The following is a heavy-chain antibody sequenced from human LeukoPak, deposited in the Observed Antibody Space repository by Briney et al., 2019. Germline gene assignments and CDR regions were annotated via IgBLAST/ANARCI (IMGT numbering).Heavy chain of an antibody. D-gene: IGHD2-2*01. V-gene: IGHV4-59*01. J-gene: IGHJ5*02. CDR1: GGSISSYY. CDR3: ARRPSKGRFAWFDP. CDR2: IYYSGST. Sequence: PSETLSLTCTVSGGSISSYYWSWIRQPPGKGLEWIGYIYYSGSTNYNPSLKSRVTISVDTSKNQFSPKLSSVTAADTAVYYCARRPSKGRFAWFDPWGQGTLVTVSS.